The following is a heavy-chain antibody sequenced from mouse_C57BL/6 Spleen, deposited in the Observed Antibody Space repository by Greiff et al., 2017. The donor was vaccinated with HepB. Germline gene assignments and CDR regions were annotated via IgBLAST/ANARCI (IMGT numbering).Heavy chain of an antibody. CDR1: GYTFTDYE. CDR3: TRVYGYDPYYAMDY. D-gene: IGHD2-2*01. Sequence: VKLQESGAELVRPGASVTLSCKASGYTFTDYEMHWVKQTPVHGLEWIGAIYPETGGTAYNQKFKGKAILTADKSSSTAYMELRSLTSEDSAVYYCTRVYGYDPYYAMDYWGQGTSVTVSS. J-gene: IGHJ4*01. CDR2: IYPETGGT. V-gene: IGHV1-15*01.